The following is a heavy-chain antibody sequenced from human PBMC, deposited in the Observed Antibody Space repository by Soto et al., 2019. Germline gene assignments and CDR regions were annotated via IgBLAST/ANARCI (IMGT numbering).Heavy chain of an antibody. V-gene: IGHV4-31*03. CDR1: GGSISSGGYY. J-gene: IGHJ6*02. CDR3: ARDQSFYYYYGMDV. Sequence: SETLSLTCTVSGGSISSGGYYWSWIRQHPGKGLEWIGYIYYSGSTYYNPSLKSRVTISVDTSKNQFSLKLSSVTAADTAVYYCARDQSFYYYYGMDVWGQGTTVTVSS. CDR2: IYYSGST.